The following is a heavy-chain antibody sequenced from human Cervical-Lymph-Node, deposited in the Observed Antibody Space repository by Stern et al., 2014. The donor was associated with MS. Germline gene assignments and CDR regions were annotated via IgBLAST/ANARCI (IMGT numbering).Heavy chain of an antibody. J-gene: IGHJ4*02. V-gene: IGHV3-53*01. CDR2: IYSGGST. CDR3: ARVSGGSYFGGSFDL. Sequence: EVQLVESGGALIQPGDSLRLSCAASGFTVSRNYMSWVRQAQGKGLEWGSVIYSGGSTYYADSVKGRFTISRDISNNTLYLQMNSLRAEDAAVYYCARVSGGSYFGGSFDLWGQGTLVTVSS. CDR1: GFTVSRNY. D-gene: IGHD2-21*01.